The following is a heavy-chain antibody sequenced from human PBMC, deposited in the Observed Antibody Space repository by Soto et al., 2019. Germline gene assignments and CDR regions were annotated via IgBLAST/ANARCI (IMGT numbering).Heavy chain of an antibody. CDR1: GFTFSSYG. D-gene: IGHD1-1*01. CDR2: IWYDGSNK. CDR3: ARGSPRNTDFDY. Sequence: HPGGSLRLSCAASGFTFSSYGMHWVRQAPGKGLEWVAVIWYDGSNKYYADSVKGRFTISRDNSKNTLYLQMNSLRAEDTAVYYCARGSPRNTDFDYWGQGTLVTVSS. V-gene: IGHV3-33*01. J-gene: IGHJ4*02.